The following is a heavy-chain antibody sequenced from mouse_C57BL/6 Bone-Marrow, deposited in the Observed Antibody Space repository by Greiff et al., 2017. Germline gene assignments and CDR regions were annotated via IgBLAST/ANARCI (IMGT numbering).Heavy chain of an antibody. CDR1: GYTFTSYD. CDR3: ARWGYSYYFDY. V-gene: IGHV1-85*01. Sequence: VHLVESGPELVKPGASVKLSCKASGYTFTSYDINWVKQRPGQGLEWIGWIYPRDGSTKYNEKFKGQATLTVDTSSSTAYMELHRLTSEDSAVYFCARWGYSYYFDYWGQGTTLTVSS. D-gene: IGHD2-3*01. CDR2: IYPRDGST. J-gene: IGHJ2*01.